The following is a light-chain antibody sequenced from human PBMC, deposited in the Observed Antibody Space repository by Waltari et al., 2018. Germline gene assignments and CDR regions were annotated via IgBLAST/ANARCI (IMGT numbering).Light chain of an antibody. CDR1: QSVLYSSSSQNY. CDR3: QQYYGIPT. CDR2: WAS. J-gene: IGKJ1*01. Sequence: DIVMTQSPDAPAVSLGERAYINCTSSQSVLYSSSSQNYLAWYQQKPGQPPKLLITWASTRESGVPDRFSGSGSGTDFTLTISSLQAEDVAVYFCQQYYGIPTFGQGTKVEIK. V-gene: IGKV4-1*01.